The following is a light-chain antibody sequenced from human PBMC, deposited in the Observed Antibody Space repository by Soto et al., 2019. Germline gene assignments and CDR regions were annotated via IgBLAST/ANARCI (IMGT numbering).Light chain of an antibody. CDR1: SSSIGAGYD. CDR3: QSYDSSPHVV. Sequence: QSVLTQPPSVSGAPGQRVTISCTGSSSSIGAGYDVHWCQQLPGTAPKLLIYGNSNRPSGVPDRFSGSKSGTSASLAITGLQAEDEADYYCQSYDSSPHVVFGGGTKLTVL. V-gene: IGLV1-40*01. CDR2: GNS. J-gene: IGLJ2*01.